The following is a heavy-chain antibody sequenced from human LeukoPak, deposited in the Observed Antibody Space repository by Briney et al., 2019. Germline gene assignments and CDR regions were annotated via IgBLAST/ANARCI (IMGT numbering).Heavy chain of an antibody. J-gene: IGHJ4*02. Sequence: PSETLSLTCTVSGGSISSYYWSWIRQPPGKGLEWIGYIYYSGSTNYNPSLKSRVTISVDTSKNQFSLKLSSVTAADTAVYYCARLYSSGCSCFDYWGQGTLVTVSS. D-gene: IGHD6-19*01. CDR3: ARLYSSGCSCFDY. CDR1: GGSISSYY. CDR2: IYYSGST. V-gene: IGHV4-59*01.